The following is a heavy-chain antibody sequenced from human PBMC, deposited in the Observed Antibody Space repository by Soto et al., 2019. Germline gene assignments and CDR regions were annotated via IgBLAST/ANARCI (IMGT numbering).Heavy chain of an antibody. CDR1: GFTFSTYA. CDR2: ISGSGGSI. CDR3: VKGYWKGDV. J-gene: IGHJ6*02. D-gene: IGHD1-1*01. Sequence: EVQLLESGGGLVQPGGSLRLSCAASGFTFSTYAMNWVRQAPGNGLEWVSAISGSGGSIHYADSVKGRFTISRDNSKNTLYLQMNSLRDEDTAVYHCVKGYWKGDVWGQGTKVTLSS. V-gene: IGHV3-23*01.